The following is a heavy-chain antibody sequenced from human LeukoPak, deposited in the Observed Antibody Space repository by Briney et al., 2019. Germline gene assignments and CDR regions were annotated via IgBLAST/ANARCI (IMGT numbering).Heavy chain of an antibody. CDR3: VKGRDYNDASAYYIGDY. J-gene: IGHJ4*02. Sequence: GGSLRLSCAASGFTFSTHAMIWVRQAPGKGPEWVSGITGSGTGTYYTDSVKGRFTISRENSNDPLYLQMNSLRAEDTAVYYCVKGRDYNDASAYYIGDYWGQGTLVTVSS. V-gene: IGHV3-23*01. CDR2: ITGSGTGT. D-gene: IGHD3-22*01. CDR1: GFTFSTHA.